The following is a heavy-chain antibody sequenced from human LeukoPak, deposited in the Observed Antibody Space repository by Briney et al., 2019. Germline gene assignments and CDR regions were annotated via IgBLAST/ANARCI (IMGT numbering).Heavy chain of an antibody. D-gene: IGHD3-10*01. CDR3: ARAPLWFGELKPVYSYYMDV. V-gene: IGHV4-31*03. Sequence: SETLSLTCTVSGGSISSGGYYWSWIRQHPGKGLEWIGYIYYSGSTYYNPSLKSRVTISVDTSKNQFSLKLSSVTAADTAVYYCARAPLWFGELKPVYSYYMDVWGKGTTVTVSS. J-gene: IGHJ6*03. CDR1: GGSISSGGYY. CDR2: IYYSGST.